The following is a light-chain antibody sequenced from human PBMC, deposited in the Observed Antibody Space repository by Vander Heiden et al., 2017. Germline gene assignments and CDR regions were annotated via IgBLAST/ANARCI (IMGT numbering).Light chain of an antibody. CDR3: GTEDSSPYAT. CDR1: STNIQHYY. CDR2: DNN. Sequence: SSTNIQHYYVTCYQQLPPTAPKLLLYDNNKLPSAIPDRFSGTKSGTSATLGITGLQPGDEADYYGGTEDSSPYATFGGGTKLTVL. J-gene: IGLJ2*01. V-gene: IGLV1-51*01.